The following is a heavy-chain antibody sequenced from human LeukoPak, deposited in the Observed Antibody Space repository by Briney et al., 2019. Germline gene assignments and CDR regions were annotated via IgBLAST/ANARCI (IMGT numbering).Heavy chain of an antibody. V-gene: IGHV4-34*01. D-gene: IGHD3-10*01. Sequence: ASETLSLTCAVYGGSFSGYYWSWIRQPPGKGLEWIGEINHSGSTNYNPSLKSRVTISVDTSRNQFSLKLSSVTAADTAVYCCAGRDRKMTSYYGSAKGWFDPWGLGTLVTVSS. CDR1: GGSFSGYY. J-gene: IGHJ5*02. CDR2: INHSGST. CDR3: AGRDRKMTSYYGSAKGWFDP.